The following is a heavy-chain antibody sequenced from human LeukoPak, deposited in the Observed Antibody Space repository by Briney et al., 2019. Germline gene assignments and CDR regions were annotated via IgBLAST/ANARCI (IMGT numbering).Heavy chain of an antibody. CDR2: IKGKTDGGTT. Sequence: GGSLRLSCAASGFTFSNAWMNWVRQAPGKGLGWVGRIKGKTDGGTTDYAAPVKGRFTISRDDSKNTLYLQMNSLKTEDTAVYYCTTEPLGILGFDPWGQGTLVTVSS. J-gene: IGHJ5*02. D-gene: IGHD7-27*01. V-gene: IGHV3-15*01. CDR1: GFTFSNAW. CDR3: TTEPLGILGFDP.